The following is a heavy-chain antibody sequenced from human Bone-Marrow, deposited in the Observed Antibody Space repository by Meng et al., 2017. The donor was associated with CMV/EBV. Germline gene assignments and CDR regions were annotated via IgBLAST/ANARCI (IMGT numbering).Heavy chain of an antibody. CDR1: GYTFTSYY. D-gene: IGHD5-18*01. V-gene: IGHV1-46*01. CDR3: AREARVYSYGFYYYYGMDV. J-gene: IGHJ6*02. Sequence: ASVKVSCKASGYTFTSYYMHCVRQAPGQGLEWMGIINPSGGSTSYAQKFQGRVTMTRDTSTSTVYMELSSLRSEDTAVYYCAREARVYSYGFYYYYGMDVWGQGTTVTVSS. CDR2: INPSGGST.